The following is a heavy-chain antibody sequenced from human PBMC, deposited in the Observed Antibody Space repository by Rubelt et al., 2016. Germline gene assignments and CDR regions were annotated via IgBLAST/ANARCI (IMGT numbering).Heavy chain of an antibody. Sequence: GLLKPSETLSLTCAVYGGSFSGYYWCWIRQPPGKGLEWIGEINHSGSTNYNPSLKSRVTISVDTSKNQFSLKLSSVTAADTAVYYCAREYYYDSSGYDYWGQGTLVTVSS. CDR3: AREYYYDSSGYDY. V-gene: IGHV4-34*01. J-gene: IGHJ4*02. CDR1: GGSFSGYY. CDR2: INHSGST. D-gene: IGHD3-22*01.